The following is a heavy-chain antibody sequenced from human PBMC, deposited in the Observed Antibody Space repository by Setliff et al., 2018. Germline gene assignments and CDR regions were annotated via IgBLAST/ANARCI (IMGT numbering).Heavy chain of an antibody. J-gene: IGHJ6*03. Sequence: SETLSLTCSVSGASITSGGFYWTWIRQPAGKGLEWIGHIYHSASSNYNPSLKGRVTMSADTSKNQLYLSLTSVSVADTAMYYCARSHYYASGNSHYYYMDVWGKGTAVTVSS. D-gene: IGHD3-10*01. V-gene: IGHV4-61*09. CDR1: GASITSGGFY. CDR3: ARSHYYASGNSHYYYMDV. CDR2: IYHSASS.